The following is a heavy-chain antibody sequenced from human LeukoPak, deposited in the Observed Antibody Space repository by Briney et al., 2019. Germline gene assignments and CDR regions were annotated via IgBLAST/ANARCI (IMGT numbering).Heavy chain of an antibody. CDR2: IYHSGST. CDR1: GGSISSGGYY. Sequence: SSETLSLTCTVSGGSISSGGYYWSWIRQPPGKGLEWIGYIYHSGSTYYNPSLKSRVTISVDRSKNQFSLKLSSVTAADTAVYYCARADQYSSSTPLDYWGQGTLVTVSS. J-gene: IGHJ4*02. D-gene: IGHD6-6*01. V-gene: IGHV4-30-2*01. CDR3: ARADQYSSSTPLDY.